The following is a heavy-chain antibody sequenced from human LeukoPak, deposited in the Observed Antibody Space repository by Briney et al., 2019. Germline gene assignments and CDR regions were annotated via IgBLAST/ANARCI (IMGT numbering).Heavy chain of an antibody. D-gene: IGHD2-15*01. CDR1: GLTVSSNY. V-gene: IGHV3-53*05. CDR2: IYSGGST. Sequence: GGSLRLSCAASGLTVSSNYMSWVRQAPGKGLEWVSVIYSGGSTYYADSVKGRFTISRDNSKNTLYLQMNSLRAEDTAVYYCAREGRRYCSGGSCYLCYWGQGTLVTVSS. J-gene: IGHJ4*02. CDR3: AREGRRYCSGGSCYLCY.